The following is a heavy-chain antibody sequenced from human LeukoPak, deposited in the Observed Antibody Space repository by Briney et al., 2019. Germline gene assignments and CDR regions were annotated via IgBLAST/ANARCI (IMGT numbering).Heavy chain of an antibody. V-gene: IGHV3-66*02. J-gene: IGHJ4*02. Sequence: GGSLRLSCAASGFSVSSNYMSWVGQAPGKGLEWVSIIYSGGSTYYADSVKGRFTISRDSSKNTLYLQMNSLRPEDTAMYYCARGLEWLTFDYWGQGTPVTVSS. CDR1: GFSVSSNY. CDR3: ARGLEWLTFDY. D-gene: IGHD3-3*01. CDR2: IYSGGST.